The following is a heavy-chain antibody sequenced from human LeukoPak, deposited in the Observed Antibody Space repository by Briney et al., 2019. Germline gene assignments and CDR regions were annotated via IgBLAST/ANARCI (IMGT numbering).Heavy chain of an antibody. CDR1: VLSLHMYS. CDR3: ARDERLYNPESYRHYCDY. D-gene: IGHD3-10*01. CDR2: ISIISHYI. V-gene: IGHV3-21*01. Sequence: GTLRLSCAHSVLSLHMYSRIWVGQAPGTGREGASSISIISHYIYYPDSAKPRFTISKDNTKNSLYLHMSSVLAEYSTLDYCARDERLYNPESYRHYCDYCGQGTQVAVSS. J-gene: IGHJ4*02.